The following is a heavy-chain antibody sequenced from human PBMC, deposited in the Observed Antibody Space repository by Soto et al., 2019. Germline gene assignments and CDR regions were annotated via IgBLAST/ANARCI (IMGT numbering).Heavy chain of an antibody. CDR3: ARARGTYFFDY. D-gene: IGHD1-26*01. V-gene: IGHV4-34*01. CDR1: GGSFSGYY. Sequence: PSETLSLTCAVYGGSFSGYYWSWIRQPPGKGLEWIGEINHSGSTNYNPSLKSRVTISVDTSKNQFSLKLSSVAAADTAIYYCARARGTYFFDYWGPGTLVTVSS. J-gene: IGHJ4*02. CDR2: INHSGST.